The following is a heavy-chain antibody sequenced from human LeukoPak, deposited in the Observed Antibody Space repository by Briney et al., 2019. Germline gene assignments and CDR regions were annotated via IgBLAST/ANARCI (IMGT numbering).Heavy chain of an antibody. D-gene: IGHD4-17*01. CDR1: GGSFSGYY. V-gene: IGHV4-34*01. CDR3: AREEHGDFYWYFDL. J-gene: IGHJ2*01. CDR2: INHSGST. Sequence: PSETLSLTCAVYGGSFSGYYWSWIRQPPGKGLEWIGEINHSGSTNYNPSLKSRVTISVDTSKNQFSLKLSSVTAADTAVYYCAREEHGDFYWYFDLWGRGTLVTVSS.